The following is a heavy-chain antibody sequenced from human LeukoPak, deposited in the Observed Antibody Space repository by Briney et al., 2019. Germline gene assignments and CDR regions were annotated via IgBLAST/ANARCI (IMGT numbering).Heavy chain of an antibody. Sequence: GGSLRLSCAASGFSFSNAWLSWVRQAPGKGLEWLAVTSGDEDSTHYADSVRGHFVISTDNSKHTSFLHMNSLRAEDTAVYYCAGERAEHGYQPYYFDYWGQGTLVTVSS. CDR2: TSGDEDST. V-gene: IGHV3-23*01. CDR1: GFSFSNAW. D-gene: IGHD5-24*01. J-gene: IGHJ4*02. CDR3: AGERAEHGYQPYYFDY.